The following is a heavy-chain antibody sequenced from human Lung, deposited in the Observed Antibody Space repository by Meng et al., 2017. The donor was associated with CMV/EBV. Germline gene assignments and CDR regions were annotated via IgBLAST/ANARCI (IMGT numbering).Heavy chain of an antibody. CDR2: IYYSGST. D-gene: IGHD3-3*01. V-gene: IGHV4-61*01. CDR3: AREPGDFWSGYHGWFDP. CDR1: GGSVSSGSYY. Sequence: SETLSLXXTVSGGSVSSGSYYWSWIRQPPGKGLEWIGYIYYSGSTNYNPSLKSRVTISVDTSKNQFSLKLSSVTAADTAVYYCAREPGDFWSGYHGWFDPWGQGTLVPVPS. J-gene: IGHJ5*02.